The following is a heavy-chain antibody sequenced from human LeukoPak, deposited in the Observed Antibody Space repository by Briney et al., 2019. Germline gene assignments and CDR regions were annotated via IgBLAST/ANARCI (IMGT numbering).Heavy chain of an antibody. J-gene: IGHJ5*02. Sequence: SQTLSLTCTVSGGSISSSDYYWSWIRQTPGKGLEWIGNIYYSGITKYSPSLQSRVTVSVDTSKNQFSLKLNSMTAADMAVYYCARSRDQDWFDPWGQGTLVTVSS. CDR2: IYYSGIT. V-gene: IGHV4-30-4*01. D-gene: IGHD3-10*01. CDR1: GGSISSSDYY. CDR3: ARSRDQDWFDP.